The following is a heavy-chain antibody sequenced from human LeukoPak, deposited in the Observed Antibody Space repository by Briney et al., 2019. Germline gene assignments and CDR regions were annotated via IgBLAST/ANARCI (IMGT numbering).Heavy chain of an antibody. CDR2: IKEDGSEK. Sequence: GGSLSLSCAASGFTFSNYWMSWVRQAPGKGLEWVANIKEDGSEKYYVDSVKGRFTISRDNARNSLYLQMNSLRAEDTAAYYCASGRQLGYWGQGTLVTVSS. V-gene: IGHV3-7*01. CDR3: ASGRQLGY. J-gene: IGHJ4*02. CDR1: GFTFSNYW. D-gene: IGHD6-13*01.